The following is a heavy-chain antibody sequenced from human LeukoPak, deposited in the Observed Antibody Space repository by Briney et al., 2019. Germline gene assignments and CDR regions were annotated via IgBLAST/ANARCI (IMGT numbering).Heavy chain of an antibody. V-gene: IGHV4-38-2*02. J-gene: IGHJ3*02. CDR3: ARESWSDSYDILTGYFDI. CDR2: IYHSGST. D-gene: IGHD3-9*01. CDR1: DYSISSGYY. Sequence: SETLSLTCAVSDYSISSGYYWGWIRQPPGKGLEWIGSIYHSGSTYYNPSLKSRVTISVDTSKNQFSLKLSSVTAADTAVYYCARESWSDSYDILTGYFDIWGQGTMVTVSS.